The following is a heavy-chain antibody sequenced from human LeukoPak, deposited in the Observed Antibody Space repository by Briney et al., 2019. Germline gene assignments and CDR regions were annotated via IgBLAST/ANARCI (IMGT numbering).Heavy chain of an antibody. CDR2: IWHDGNNK. CDR3: ARDLSAAGTLDY. Sequence: GGSLRLSCATSGFAFSTQGMHWVRQAPGKGLEWVAAIWHDGNNKYYVDSVKGRFTISRDNAKNSLYLQMNSLRAEDTAVYYCARDLSAAGTLDYWGQGTLVTVSS. D-gene: IGHD6-13*01. J-gene: IGHJ4*02. V-gene: IGHV3-33*01. CDR1: GFAFSTQG.